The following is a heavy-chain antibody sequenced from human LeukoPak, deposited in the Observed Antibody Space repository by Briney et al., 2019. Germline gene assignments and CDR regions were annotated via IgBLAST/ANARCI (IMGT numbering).Heavy chain of an antibody. D-gene: IGHD3-10*01. CDR3: ARAGGYYGSGREPDY. CDR1: GFTFSTYG. Sequence: PGGTLRLSCVASGFTFSTYGMSWVRQAPGKGLEWVSAISGSGGSTYYADSVKGRFTISRDNSKNTLYLQMNSLRSEDTAVHYCARAGGYYGSGREPDYWGQGTLVTVSS. V-gene: IGHV3-23*01. CDR2: ISGSGGST. J-gene: IGHJ4*02.